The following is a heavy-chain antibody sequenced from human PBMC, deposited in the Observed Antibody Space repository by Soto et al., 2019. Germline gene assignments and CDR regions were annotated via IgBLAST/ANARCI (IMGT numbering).Heavy chain of an antibody. CDR1: GFTFSSHS. V-gene: IGHV3-21*01. CDR3: AREFSSQLPLDY. CDR2: IYRSSVFRFGPNE. Sequence: PLGSLRLSCAASGFTFSSHSMNWVRQAPGKGLEWVASIYRSSVFRFGPNEFYADSVRGRFIISRDNTNNLVFLQMDSLRVEDTAVYYCAREFSSQLPLDYWGQGTLVTVSS. J-gene: IGHJ4*02.